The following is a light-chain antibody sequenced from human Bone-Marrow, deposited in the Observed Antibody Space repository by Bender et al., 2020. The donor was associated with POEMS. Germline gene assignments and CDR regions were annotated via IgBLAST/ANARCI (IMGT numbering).Light chain of an antibody. Sequence: QSALTQPRPVSGSPGQSVTISCTGTSSDVGDYQYVSWYQQHAGKVPKLIIYEGNKRPSGVSNRFSGSKSGSTASLTISGLQAEDEADYYCCSYIHSSTWVFGRGTKLTVL. CDR1: SSDVGDYQY. CDR2: EGN. CDR3: CSYIHSSTWV. V-gene: IGLV2-23*01. J-gene: IGLJ3*02.